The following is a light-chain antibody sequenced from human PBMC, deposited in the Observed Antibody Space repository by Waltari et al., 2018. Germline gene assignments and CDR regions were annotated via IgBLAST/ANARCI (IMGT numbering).Light chain of an antibody. Sequence: DIVMTQSPDSLAVSLGERATINCKSSQSVLYSSNNKNYFAWYQQKPGQPPKLLIYWASTRESGGPDRFSGSGSGTDFTLTISSLQAEDVAVYYCQQYYSTPFTFGPGTKVDIK. CDR1: QSVLYSSNNKNY. V-gene: IGKV4-1*01. CDR3: QQYYSTPFT. CDR2: WAS. J-gene: IGKJ3*01.